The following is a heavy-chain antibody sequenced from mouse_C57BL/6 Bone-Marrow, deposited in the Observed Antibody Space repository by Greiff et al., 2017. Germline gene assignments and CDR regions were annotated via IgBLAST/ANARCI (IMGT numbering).Heavy chain of an antibody. Sequence: QVQLQQSGAELVMPGASVKLSCTASGYTFTSYWMHWVSQSPGQGLEWIGAIGPSDSYTNYNQKVKGNFTLTVDKSSSTPYLQLSSLTSEDSAVYYCARRELRRTPYYAMDYWGQGTSVTVSS. CDR2: IGPSDSYT. CDR3: ARRELRRTPYYAMDY. D-gene: IGHD3-2*02. J-gene: IGHJ4*01. CDR1: GYTFTSYW. V-gene: IGHV1-69*01.